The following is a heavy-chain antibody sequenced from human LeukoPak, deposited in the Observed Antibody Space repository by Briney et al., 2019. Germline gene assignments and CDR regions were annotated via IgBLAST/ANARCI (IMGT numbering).Heavy chain of an antibody. J-gene: IGHJ4*02. Sequence: SLTLSLTCAISGDSVASNNGAWNWIRQSPSRGLEWLGRTYYRSKWYNDYAMPMKGRISINPDTSKNQFSLQVNSVTPEDTAIYYCARDLGTSGWYTFDYWGQGTLVTVSS. CDR2: TYYRSKWYN. CDR1: GDSVASNNGA. CDR3: ARDLGTSGWYTFDY. V-gene: IGHV6-1*01. D-gene: IGHD6-19*01.